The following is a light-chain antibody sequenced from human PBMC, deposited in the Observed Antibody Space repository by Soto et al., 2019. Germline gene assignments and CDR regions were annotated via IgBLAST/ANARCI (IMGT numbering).Light chain of an antibody. V-gene: IGLV2-14*01. J-gene: IGLJ1*01. CDR2: NVN. Sequence: QSALTQSASVSGSPGQSITISCTGTSSDVGNYNYVSWYQQHPGEVPKLIIFNVNNRPSGVSNRFSGSKSGNTASLTISGLQAEYVADYYCSSFTSSTTYVFGTGTKVTVL. CDR1: SSDVGNYNY. CDR3: SSFTSSTTYV.